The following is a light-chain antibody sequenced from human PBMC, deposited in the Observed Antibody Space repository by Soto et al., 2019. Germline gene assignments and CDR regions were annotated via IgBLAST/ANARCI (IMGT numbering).Light chain of an antibody. CDR1: SSNIGSNT. V-gene: IGLV1-44*01. Sequence: QSVLTQPPSASGTPGQRVTISCSGSSSNIGSNTVNWYQQLPGTAPKLLIYSNNQRPSGVPDRFSVSKSGTSASLAISGLHSEDEADYYCAAWDDSLNGLYVFGTGTKLTVL. J-gene: IGLJ1*01. CDR3: AAWDDSLNGLYV. CDR2: SNN.